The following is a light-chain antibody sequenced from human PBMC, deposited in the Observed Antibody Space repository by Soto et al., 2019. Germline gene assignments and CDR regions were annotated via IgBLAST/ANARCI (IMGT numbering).Light chain of an antibody. CDR1: EFLSN. CDR2: AAS. V-gene: IGKV3-20*01. CDR3: QQQGT. J-gene: IGKJ2*01. Sequence: EIVLTQSPGTLSLSPGERATLSCRASEFLSNLVWYQQKPGQAPRLLIYAASRRATGIPDRFSGSGSATEYTLSINTVEPEDFAVYYCQQQGTFGQGTKLEIK.